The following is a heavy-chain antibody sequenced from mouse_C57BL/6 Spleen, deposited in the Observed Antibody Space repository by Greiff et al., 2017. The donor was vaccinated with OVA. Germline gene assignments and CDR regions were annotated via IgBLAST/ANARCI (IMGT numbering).Heavy chain of an antibody. V-gene: IGHV5-9-1*02. CDR2: ISSGGDYI. CDR3: TRDSYYYGSSYWYFDV. D-gene: IGHD1-1*01. Sequence: EVKLQESGEGLVKPGGSLKLSCAASGFTFSSYAMSWVRQTPEKRLEWVAYISSGGDYIYYADTVKGRFTISRDNARNTLYLQMSSLKSEDTAMYYCTRDSYYYGSSYWYFDVWGTGTTVTVSS. J-gene: IGHJ1*03. CDR1: GFTFSSYA.